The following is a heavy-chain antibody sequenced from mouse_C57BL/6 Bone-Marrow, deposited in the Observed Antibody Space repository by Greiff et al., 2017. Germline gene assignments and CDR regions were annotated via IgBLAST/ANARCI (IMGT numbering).Heavy chain of an antibody. D-gene: IGHD2-3*01. CDR3: ARDWDGCYGDAMDY. Sequence: QVQLQQPGAELVMPGASVKLSCKASGYTFTSYWMHWVKQRPGQGLGWIGEIDPSDSYTNYNQKFKGRSTLTVDKSSSTAYMQRSSLTSEDSAVYYCARDWDGCYGDAMDYWGQGTSVTVSS. CDR2: IDPSDSYT. J-gene: IGHJ4*01. V-gene: IGHV1-69*01. CDR1: GYTFTSYW.